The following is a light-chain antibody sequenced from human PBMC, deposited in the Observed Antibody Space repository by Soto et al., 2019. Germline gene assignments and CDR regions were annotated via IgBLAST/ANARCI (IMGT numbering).Light chain of an antibody. CDR2: GNS. CDR3: QSYDSSLSGWV. J-gene: IGLJ3*02. CDR1: SSNIGAGYD. Sequence: QSVLTQPPSVSGAPGQRVTISCTGSSSNIGAGYDVHWYQQLPGTAPKLLIYGNSNRPSGVPDRFSGSKSGTSASLAITGXXXXXXXXXXXQSYDSSLSGWVFGGGTKL. V-gene: IGLV1-40*01.